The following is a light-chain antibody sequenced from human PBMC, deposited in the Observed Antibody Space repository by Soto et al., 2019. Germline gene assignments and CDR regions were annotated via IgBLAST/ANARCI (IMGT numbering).Light chain of an antibody. Sequence: VLTQPPSVSESPRQRVTISCSGSSSNIGNNAVNWYQQLPGKAPKLLIYYDDLLPSGVSDRFSGSKSGTSASLAISGLQSEDEADYYCAACDDSLNGYVFRTGNKVPGL. J-gene: IGLJ1*01. CDR3: AACDDSLNGYV. CDR2: YDD. V-gene: IGLV1-36*01. CDR1: SSNIGNNA.